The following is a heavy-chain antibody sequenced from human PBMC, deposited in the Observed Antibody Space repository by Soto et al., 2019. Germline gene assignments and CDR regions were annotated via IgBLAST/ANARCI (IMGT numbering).Heavy chain of an antibody. V-gene: IGHV1-2*02. CDR3: AREPATAKPEGVDF. CDR1: GYTFSDYY. D-gene: IGHD1-1*01. CDR2: INPNSGGT. Sequence: ASGKVSCKASGYTFSDYYIHWVRQAPGQGLEWMGWINPNSGGTKYAPKFQGGVTMTRDTSITTAYMELSRLRSGDTAVYYCAREPATAKPEGVDFWGQGTLVTSPQ. J-gene: IGHJ4*02.